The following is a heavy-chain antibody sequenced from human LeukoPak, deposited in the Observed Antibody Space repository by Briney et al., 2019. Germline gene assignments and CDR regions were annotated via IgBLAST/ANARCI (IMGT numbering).Heavy chain of an antibody. D-gene: IGHD5-18*01. CDR2: INHSGST. Sequence: SSEALSPTCAFYCGFLRWYYRWLLRHPPREGLGLGWEINHSGSTNYNPSLKSRVTISVDTSKNQFSLKLSSVTAADTAVYYCARPGRTYSYGNFDRPTNDAFDIWGQGTMVTVSS. CDR1: CGFLRWYY. J-gene: IGHJ3*02. V-gene: IGHV4-34*01. CDR3: ARPGRTYSYGNFDRPTNDAFDI.